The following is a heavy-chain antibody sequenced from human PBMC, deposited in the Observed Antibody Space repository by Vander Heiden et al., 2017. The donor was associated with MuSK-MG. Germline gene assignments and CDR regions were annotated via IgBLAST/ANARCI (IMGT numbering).Heavy chain of an antibody. Sequence: QVQLVQSGAEVKKPGASVKVSCKASGYTFTSYGISGVRQAPGQGLEWMGWISAYNGNTNYAQKPQGRDTMTTDTSTSTAYMELRSLRSDDTAVYYCARDNQYYYDSSGYSNDAFDIWGQGTMVTVSS. CDR3: ARDNQYYYDSSGYSNDAFDI. D-gene: IGHD3-22*01. CDR2: ISAYNGNT. V-gene: IGHV1-18*01. J-gene: IGHJ3*02. CDR1: GYTFTSYG.